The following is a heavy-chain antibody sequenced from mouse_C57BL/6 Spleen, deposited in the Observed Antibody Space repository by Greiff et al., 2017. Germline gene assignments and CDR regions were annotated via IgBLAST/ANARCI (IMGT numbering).Heavy chain of an antibody. CDR3: ARRLLWLRHYAMDY. CDR2: INPNNGGT. CDR1: GYTFTDYY. Sequence: EVQLQQSGPELVKPGASVKISCKASGYTFTDYYMNWVKQSHGKSLEWIGDINPNNGGTSYNQKFKGKATLTVDKSSSTAYMELRSLTSEDSTVYYCARRLLWLRHYAMDYWGQGTSVTVSS. J-gene: IGHJ4*01. V-gene: IGHV1-26*01. D-gene: IGHD2-2*01.